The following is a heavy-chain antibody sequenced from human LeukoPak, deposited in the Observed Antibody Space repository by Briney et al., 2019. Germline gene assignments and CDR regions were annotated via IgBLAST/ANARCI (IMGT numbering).Heavy chain of an antibody. Sequence: ASVKVSCKASGYTFTSYAMNWVRQAPVQGLEWMGWINTNTGNPTYAQGFTGRFVFSLDTSVSTAYLQISSLKAVDTAVYYCARSTYYYDSSGTEFDYWGQGTLVTVSS. CDR1: GYTFTSYA. J-gene: IGHJ4*02. CDR2: INTNTGNP. CDR3: ARSTYYYDSSGTEFDY. V-gene: IGHV7-4-1*02. D-gene: IGHD3-22*01.